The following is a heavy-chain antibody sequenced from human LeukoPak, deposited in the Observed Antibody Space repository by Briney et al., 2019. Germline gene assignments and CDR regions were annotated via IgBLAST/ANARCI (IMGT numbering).Heavy chain of an antibody. CDR3: AKAMSGAVDH. J-gene: IGHJ4*02. D-gene: IGHD4/OR15-4a*01. CDR1: GFSFDDYA. V-gene: IGHV3-9*01. CDR2: ITWNSGTL. Sequence: SGGSLRLSCAASGFSFDDYAMYWVRQAPGKGLEWVSGITWNSGTLGYADSVKGRFTISRDNAKNSLYLQVNSLRTEDTALYYCAKAMSGAVDHWGQGTLVTVSS.